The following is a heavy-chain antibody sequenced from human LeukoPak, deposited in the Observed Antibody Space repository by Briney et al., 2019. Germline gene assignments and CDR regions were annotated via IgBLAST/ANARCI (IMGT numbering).Heavy chain of an antibody. Sequence: PSETLFLTCTVSGGSISSYYWSWIRQPPGKGLEWIGYIYYSGSTNYNPSLKSRVTISVDTSKNQFSLKLSSVTAADTAVYYCARAPLVGATSSYYYYGMDVWGQGTTVTVSS. CDR1: GGSISSYY. CDR2: IYYSGST. D-gene: IGHD1-26*01. V-gene: IGHV4-59*01. J-gene: IGHJ6*02. CDR3: ARAPLVGATSSYYYYGMDV.